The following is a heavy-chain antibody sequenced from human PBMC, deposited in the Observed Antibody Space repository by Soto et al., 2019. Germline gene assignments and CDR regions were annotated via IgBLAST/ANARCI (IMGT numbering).Heavy chain of an antibody. CDR2: ISYDETNK. Sequence: GGSLRLSCAASEFTFSTYPLHWVRQAPGKGLEWVAVISYDETNKYYAGSVKGRFTISRDNSKNTLYLQMNSLRADDTAVYYCARGASDFWGGYPEIHYFDYWGQGTLVTVSS. V-gene: IGHV3-30-3*01. CDR1: EFTFSTYP. J-gene: IGHJ4*02. CDR3: ARGASDFWGGYPEIHYFDY. D-gene: IGHD3-3*01.